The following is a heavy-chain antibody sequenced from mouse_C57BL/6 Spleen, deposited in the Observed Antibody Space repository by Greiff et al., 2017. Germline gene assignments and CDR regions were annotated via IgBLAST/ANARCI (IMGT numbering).Heavy chain of an antibody. Sequence: QVQLQQPGAELVKPGASVTMSCKASGYTFTSYWITWVKQRPVHGLEWIGDIYPGSGSTTYNEKFKSKATLTVDTSSSTAYMQLSSLTSEDSAVYSGARWIYANYESGYYFDDWGHGTTLTVSS. CDR1: GYTFTSYW. CDR2: IYPGSGST. J-gene: IGHJ2*01. CDR3: ARWIYANYESGYYFDD. V-gene: IGHV1-55*01. D-gene: IGHD2-1*01.